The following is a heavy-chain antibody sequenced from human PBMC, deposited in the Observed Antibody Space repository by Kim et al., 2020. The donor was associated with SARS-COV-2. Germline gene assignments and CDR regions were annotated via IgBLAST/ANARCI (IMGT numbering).Heavy chain of an antibody. J-gene: IGHJ2*01. CDR3: ARTYSGGWGPRGYWFFDL. D-gene: IGHD6-19*01. Sequence: GESLKIPCKDSGSSFTSYWIAWVRQLPGKGLEWMGIIYPGDSDTRYSQSFQGQVTISADNSINTAYLQWSSLKASDTAMYYCARTYSGGWGPRGYWFFDLWGRGTLVTVSS. CDR2: IYPGDSDT. CDR1: GSSFTSYW. V-gene: IGHV5-51*01.